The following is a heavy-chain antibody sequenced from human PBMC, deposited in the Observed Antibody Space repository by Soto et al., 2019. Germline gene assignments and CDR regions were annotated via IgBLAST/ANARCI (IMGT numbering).Heavy chain of an antibody. V-gene: IGHV3-7*01. CDR2: IKQDGSEK. D-gene: IGHD2-8*02. Sequence: PGGSLRLSCAASGFTFSDYWMSWVRQAPGKGLEWVANIKQDGSEKYYVDSVKGRFTISRDNAKNSLYLQMNSLRAEDTAVYYCVRDWSSNANAVNDNWGQGTLVTVSS. CDR1: GFTFSDYW. J-gene: IGHJ4*02. CDR3: VRDWSSNANAVNDN.